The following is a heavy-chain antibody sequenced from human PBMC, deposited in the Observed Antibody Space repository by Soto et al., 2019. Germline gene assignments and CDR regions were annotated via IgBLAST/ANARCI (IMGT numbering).Heavy chain of an antibody. Sequence: QVQLQESGPGLVKPSGTLSLTCAVSGGSISSSNWWSWVRQPPGKGLEWIGEIYHSGSTNYNPSLKSRVTISVDKSKNQFSLKLSSVTAADTAVYYCASHSVDTAMVLYYYGMDVWGQGTTVTVSS. D-gene: IGHD5-18*01. J-gene: IGHJ6*02. CDR3: ASHSVDTAMVLYYYGMDV. CDR2: IYHSGST. CDR1: GGSISSSNW. V-gene: IGHV4-4*02.